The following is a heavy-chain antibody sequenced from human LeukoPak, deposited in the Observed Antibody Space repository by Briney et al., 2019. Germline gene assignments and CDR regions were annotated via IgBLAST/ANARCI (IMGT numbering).Heavy chain of an antibody. Sequence: SETLSLTRTVSGGSISSYYCSWIRQPPGKGLEWIGYIYYSGGTNYNPSLKSRVTISVDTSKNQFSLKLSSVTAADTAVYYCARRGITQDFDYWGQGTLVTVSS. D-gene: IGHD1-20*01. CDR2: IYYSGGT. CDR1: GGSISSYY. J-gene: IGHJ4*02. V-gene: IGHV4-59*08. CDR3: ARRGITQDFDY.